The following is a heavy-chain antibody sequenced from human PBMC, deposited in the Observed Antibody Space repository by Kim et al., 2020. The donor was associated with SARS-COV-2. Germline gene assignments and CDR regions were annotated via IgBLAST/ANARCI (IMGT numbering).Heavy chain of an antibody. CDR2: IYSGGST. J-gene: IGHJ4*02. V-gene: IGHV3-53*01. CDR1: GFTVSSNY. D-gene: IGHD3-10*01. Sequence: GGSLRLSCAASGFTVSSNYMSWVRQAPGKGLEWVSVIYSGGSTYYADSVKGRFTISRDNSKNTLYLQMNSLRAEDTAVYYCAREPAGEDGSGSYYNYFDYWGQGTLVIVSS. CDR3: AREPAGEDGSGSYYNYFDY.